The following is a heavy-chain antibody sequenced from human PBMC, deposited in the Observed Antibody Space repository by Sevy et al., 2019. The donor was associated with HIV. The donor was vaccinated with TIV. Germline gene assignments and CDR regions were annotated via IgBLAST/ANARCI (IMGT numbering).Heavy chain of an antibody. Sequence: GGSLRLSCAASGFTFSDYYMSWIRQAPGKGLEWVSYIIRSGSTINYADSVKGRCTISRDNPKNSLYLQINSLRAEDTAVYYCAGENTMIEVPGWFDPWGQGTLVTVSS. J-gene: IGHJ5*02. CDR1: GFTFSDYY. CDR2: IIRSGSTI. CDR3: AGENTMIEVPGWFDP. V-gene: IGHV3-11*01. D-gene: IGHD3-22*01.